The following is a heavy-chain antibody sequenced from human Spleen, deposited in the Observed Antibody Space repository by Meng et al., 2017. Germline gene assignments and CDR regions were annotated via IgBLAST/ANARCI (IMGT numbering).Heavy chain of an antibody. D-gene: IGHD6-13*01. Sequence: VEWGAGEKNPGSSVKVSCNASGYTFPVYWLHWVRRATGQGLEWMGRSNPKSGDTHYAQRFQGRVNMTGDTSISTAYMELSGLRSDDTAMYYCARDEDISAAGKLFGDYWGQGTLVTVSS. CDR3: ARDEDISAAGKLFGDY. CDR1: GYTFPVYW. V-gene: IGHV1-2*06. CDR2: SNPKSGDT. J-gene: IGHJ4*02.